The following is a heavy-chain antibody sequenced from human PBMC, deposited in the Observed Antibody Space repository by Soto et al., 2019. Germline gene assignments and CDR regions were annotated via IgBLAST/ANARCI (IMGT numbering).Heavy chain of an antibody. CDR2: IYPGDSET. J-gene: IGHJ4*02. V-gene: IGHV5-51*01. Sequence: GESLKISCKGSGYNFTRYWIGWVRQMPGKGLEWMGIIYPGDSETRYSPSFQGQVTISADKSISTAYLQWSSLKASDTAMYYCTRQSSALAFDYLGQGALVTVSS. CDR3: TRQSSALAFDY. D-gene: IGHD6-19*01. CDR1: GYNFTRYW.